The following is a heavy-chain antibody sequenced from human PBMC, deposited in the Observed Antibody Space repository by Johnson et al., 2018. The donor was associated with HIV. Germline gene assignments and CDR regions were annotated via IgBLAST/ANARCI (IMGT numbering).Heavy chain of an antibody. Sequence: VQLVESGGGLVQPGGSLRLSCAASGFTISTKYFNWVRQAPGKGLEWVSVISIGGSTYYADSVKGRFTISRDISKNTRYLQMNSRRAEETAVYYCAKVLATTEYSSSSWSDAFDIWGQGTMVTVAS. D-gene: IGHD6-6*01. CDR3: AKVLATTEYSSSSWSDAFDI. CDR2: ISIGGST. J-gene: IGHJ3*02. CDR1: GFTISTKY. V-gene: IGHV3-66*01.